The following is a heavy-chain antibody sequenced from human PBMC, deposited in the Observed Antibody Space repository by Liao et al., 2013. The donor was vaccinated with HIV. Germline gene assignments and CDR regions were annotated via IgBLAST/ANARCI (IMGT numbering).Heavy chain of an antibody. CDR3: VRVVLGVTTYDMDV. D-gene: IGHD2-21*02. V-gene: IGHV4-39*07. Sequence: QLQLQESGPGLVKPSETLSLTCTVSDGSISTSFYYWGWMRQPPGKGLEWIGSIHYSGSTYYKTSLKSRVTISVDTSKNQFSLKLSSVTAADTAVYFCVRVVLGVTTYDMDVWGKGTTVTVSS. J-gene: IGHJ6*03. CDR1: DGSISTSFYY. CDR2: IHYSGST.